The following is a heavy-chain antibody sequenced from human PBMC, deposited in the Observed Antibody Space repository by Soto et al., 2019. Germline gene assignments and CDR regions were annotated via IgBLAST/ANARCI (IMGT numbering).Heavy chain of an antibody. J-gene: IGHJ5*02. Sequence: QVQLVQSGAEVKKPGSSVKVSCKASGGTFSSYTISWVRQAPGQGLEWMGRIIPILGIANYAQKFQGRVTITADKSTSKAYMELSSLRSEDTAVYYCAFYCSSTSCYSNWFDPWGQGTLVTVSS. CDR1: GGTFSSYT. CDR2: IIPILGIA. V-gene: IGHV1-69*02. CDR3: AFYCSSTSCYSNWFDP. D-gene: IGHD2-2*01.